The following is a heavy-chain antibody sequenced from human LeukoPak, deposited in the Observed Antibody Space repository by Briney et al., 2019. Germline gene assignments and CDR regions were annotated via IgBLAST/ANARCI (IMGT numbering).Heavy chain of an antibody. CDR3: ARRPTVTTFFDY. CDR2: IYNSGST. V-gene: IGHV4-59*02. J-gene: IGHJ4*02. D-gene: IGHD4-17*01. Sequence: PSETLSLTCTVSGXSVSSYYWSWIRQPPGKGLEWIGYIYNSGSTNYNPSLKSRVTISVDTSKNQFSLKLSSVTAADTAVYYCARRPTVTTFFDYWGQGMPVTVSS. CDR1: GXSVSSYY.